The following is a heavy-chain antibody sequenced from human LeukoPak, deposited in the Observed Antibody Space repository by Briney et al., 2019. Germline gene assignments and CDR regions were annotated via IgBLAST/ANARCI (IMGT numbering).Heavy chain of an antibody. V-gene: IGHV4-39*01. CDR1: GGSISSSSYC. CDR2: ICYSGST. J-gene: IGHJ5*02. CDR3: ARIENYIPEDWFDP. Sequence: KPSDTLSLTCTVSGGSISSSSYCCGWIRQPRGRGKERLVSICYSGSTCYNLSRKSRDTLSVYTSKNKYSLKLTSVTAADTAVYYCARIENYIPEDWFDPWGQGTLVTVSS. D-gene: IGHD5-24*01.